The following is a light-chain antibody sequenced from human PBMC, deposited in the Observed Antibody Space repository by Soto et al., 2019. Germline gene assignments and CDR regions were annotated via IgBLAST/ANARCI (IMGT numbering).Light chain of an antibody. CDR2: GAS. V-gene: IGKV3-11*01. Sequence: EKAFTQSPGTQSLSPAERATLSCRARQSTSTYLAWYQQRPGQAPGLLIYGASHRATGIPARFSGSGSGTDFTLTISSLEPEDFAVYYCQQRSNSPPTFGQGTKVDIK. J-gene: IGKJ1*01. CDR3: QQRSNSPPT. CDR1: QSTSTY.